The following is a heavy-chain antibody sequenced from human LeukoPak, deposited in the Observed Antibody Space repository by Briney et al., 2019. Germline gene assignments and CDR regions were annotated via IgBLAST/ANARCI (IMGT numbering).Heavy chain of an antibody. CDR1: GGSFSRYH. J-gene: IGHJ4*03. D-gene: IGHD1-1*01. CDR3: ARGPTISETGYFDY. V-gene: IGHV4-34*01. CDR2: INHRGDT. Sequence: SETLSLTCAVYGGSFSRYHWSWIRQSPGKGLEWIAEINHRGDTNYNPSVKSRVTISVDTSKNQFSLKVTSLTAADTAVYFCARGPTISETGYFDYWGQGTLVTVSS.